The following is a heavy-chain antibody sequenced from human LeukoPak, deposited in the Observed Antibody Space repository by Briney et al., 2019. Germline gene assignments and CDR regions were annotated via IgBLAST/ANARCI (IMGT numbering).Heavy chain of an antibody. CDR1: GFTFSSYA. Sequence: GGSLRLSCAASGFTFSSYAMSWVRQAPGKGLEWVSAISGSTGNTYYADSVKGRFTISRDNSKNTLYLQMNSLRAEDTAVYYCATWAGAAADFSGPFDYWGQGTLVTVSS. V-gene: IGHV3-23*01. D-gene: IGHD6-13*01. CDR2: ISGSTGNT. CDR3: ATWAGAAADFSGPFDY. J-gene: IGHJ4*02.